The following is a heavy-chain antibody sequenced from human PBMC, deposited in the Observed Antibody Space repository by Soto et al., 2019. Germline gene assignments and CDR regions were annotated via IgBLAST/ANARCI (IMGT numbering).Heavy chain of an antibody. Sequence: LGGSLRLSCAASGFTFSSYAMSWVRQAPGKGLEWVSAISGSGGSTYYADSVKGRFTISRDNSKNTLYLQMNSLRAEDTAVYYYAKCGSSSWYDIDYWGQGTLVSVSS. D-gene: IGHD6-13*01. CDR2: ISGSGGST. CDR3: AKCGSSSWYDIDY. CDR1: GFTFSSYA. V-gene: IGHV3-23*01. J-gene: IGHJ4*02.